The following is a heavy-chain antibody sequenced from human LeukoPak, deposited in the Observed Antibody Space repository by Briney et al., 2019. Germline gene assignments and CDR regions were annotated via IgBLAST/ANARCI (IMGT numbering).Heavy chain of an antibody. CDR2: ISGSGGST. Sequence: GGSLRLSCAASGFTFSSYAISWVRQAPGKGLEWVSAISGSGGSTYYADSVKGRFTISRDNSKNTLYLQMNSLRAEDTAVYYCAKFPLLVTITEFDYWGQGTLVTVSS. CDR3: AKFPLLVTITEFDY. CDR1: GFTFSSYA. J-gene: IGHJ4*02. V-gene: IGHV3-23*01. D-gene: IGHD3-9*01.